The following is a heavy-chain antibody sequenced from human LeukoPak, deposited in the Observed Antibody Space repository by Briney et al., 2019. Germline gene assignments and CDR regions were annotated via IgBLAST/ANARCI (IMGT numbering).Heavy chain of an antibody. D-gene: IGHD6-13*01. J-gene: IGHJ6*02. Sequence: PGGSLRLSCVASGFTFRSYDLHWVRQTTGKGLEWVSAIGTAVDTFYPDSVKGRFTISRDDAKNSLYLQMSNLRVGDTAVYYCARSGYYHYYGLDVWGQGTTVTVSS. CDR3: ARSGYYHYYGLDV. CDR1: GFTFRSYD. CDR2: IGTAVDT. V-gene: IGHV3-13*04.